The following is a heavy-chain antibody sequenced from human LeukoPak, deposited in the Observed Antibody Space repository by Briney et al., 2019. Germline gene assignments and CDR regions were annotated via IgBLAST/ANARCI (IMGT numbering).Heavy chain of an antibody. CDR2: MSGSEDYI. Sequence: GSLRLSCAASGFTFSTYTMSWVRQAPGKGLEWVSAMSGSEDYIYYADSVKGRFTISRDSSKNTLYLQMDSLRVEDTAVYYCAKEVLDYEIPYWYFDLWGRGTLVTVSS. D-gene: IGHD4-17*01. CDR1: GFTFSTYT. V-gene: IGHV3-23*01. CDR3: AKEVLDYEIPYWYFDL. J-gene: IGHJ2*01.